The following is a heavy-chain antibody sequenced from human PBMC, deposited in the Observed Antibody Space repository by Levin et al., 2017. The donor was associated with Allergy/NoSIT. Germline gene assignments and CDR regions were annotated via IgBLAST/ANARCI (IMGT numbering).Heavy chain of an antibody. J-gene: IGHJ4*02. Sequence: ETLSLTCAASGFTFSSYAMSWVRQAPGKGLEWVSGISKNGAGTFYADAVKGRFTISRDNSKNTLYLQMNSLSAEDKAMYYCAKALGTVEGTWWDDYWGQGTLVTVSS. CDR2: ISKNGAGT. CDR1: GFTFSSYA. V-gene: IGHV3-23*01. D-gene: IGHD1-26*01. CDR3: AKALGTVEGTWWDDY.